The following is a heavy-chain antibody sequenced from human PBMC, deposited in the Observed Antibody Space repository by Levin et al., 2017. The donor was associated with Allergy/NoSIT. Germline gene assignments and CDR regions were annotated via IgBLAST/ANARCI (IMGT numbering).Heavy chain of an antibody. CDR2: IGYTGKI. V-gene: IGHV4-59*01. J-gene: IGHJ4*02. CDR1: GVSMIGYY. CDR3: ARLPDISGWPFDS. Sequence: LSLTCTVSGVSMIGYYWTWIRKSPGKGLEWIGFIGYTGKIKYNPSLKSRISISIDTSKNQFSLELTFVTAADTAVYYCARLPDISGWPFDSWGQGILVTVSS. D-gene: IGHD6-19*01.